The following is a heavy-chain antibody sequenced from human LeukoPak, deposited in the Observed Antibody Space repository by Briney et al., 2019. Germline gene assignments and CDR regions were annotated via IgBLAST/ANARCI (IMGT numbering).Heavy chain of an antibody. D-gene: IGHD4-23*01. CDR2: ISFDGSNK. CDR1: GFTFSTYG. J-gene: IGHJ4*02. CDR3: AEDRYGVNSYFDY. V-gene: IGHV3-30*18. Sequence: GRPLRLSCAASGFTFSTYGMHWVRQAPGKGLEWVAVISFDGSNKYYADSVKGRFTISRDNSKNTLYLQMNSLRAEDTAVYYCAEDRYGVNSYFDYWGQGTLVTVSS.